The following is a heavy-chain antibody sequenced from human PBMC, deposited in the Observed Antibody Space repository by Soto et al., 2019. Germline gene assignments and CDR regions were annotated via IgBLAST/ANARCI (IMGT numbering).Heavy chain of an antibody. D-gene: IGHD3-10*01. Sequence: ASVKVSCKASGGTFSSYAISWVRQAPGQGLEWMGRIIPILGIANYAQKFQGRVTITADKSTSTAYMELSSLRSEDTAVYYCARYPYGSGSYYNYTDYWGQGTLVTVSS. CDR2: IIPILGIA. V-gene: IGHV1-69*04. J-gene: IGHJ4*02. CDR1: GGTFSSYA. CDR3: ARYPYGSGSYYNYTDY.